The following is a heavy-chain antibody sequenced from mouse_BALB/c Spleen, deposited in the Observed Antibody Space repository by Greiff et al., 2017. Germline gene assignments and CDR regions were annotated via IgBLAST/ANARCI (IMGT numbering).Heavy chain of an antibody. CDR2: INPYYGST. V-gene: IGHV1-39*01. D-gene: IGHD1-1*01. Sequence: EVQLQQTGPELVKPGASVKISCKASGYSFTDYIMLWVKQSHGKSLEWIGNINPYYGSTSYNLKFKGKATLTVDKSSSTAYMQLNSLTSEDSAVYYCARGYGSRYWYFDVWGAGTTVTVSS. CDR1: GYSFTDYI. J-gene: IGHJ1*01. CDR3: ARGYGSRYWYFDV.